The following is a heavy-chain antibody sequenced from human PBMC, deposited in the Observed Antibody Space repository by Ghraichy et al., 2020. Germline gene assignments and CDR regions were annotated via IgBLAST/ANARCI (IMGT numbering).Heavy chain of an antibody. J-gene: IGHJ4*02. Sequence: SQTLSLTCTVSYGSTSTSGFYWGWFRQPPGKGLEWIASISYSGASYYSPSLRSRIIMSVDTSKNQSSLSLSSVTATDTAVYYCASVIFPHFEWYYFDYWGQGTLVTVSS. CDR3: ASVIFPHFEWYYFDY. D-gene: IGHD3-9*01. CDR1: YGSTSTSGFY. V-gene: IGHV4-39*01. CDR2: ISYSGAS.